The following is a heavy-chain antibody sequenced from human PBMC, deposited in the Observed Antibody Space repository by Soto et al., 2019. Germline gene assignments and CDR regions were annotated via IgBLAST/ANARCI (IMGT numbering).Heavy chain of an antibody. CDR1: GFTFSSYS. J-gene: IGHJ4*02. D-gene: IGHD3-16*01. Sequence: PGGSLRLSCAASGFTFSSYSMNWVRQAPGKGLEWVSSISSSSSYIYYADSVKGRFTISRDNSKNTLSLQMNSLRVEDSDVYYCVPRKGDPFTWGPGTLVTVSS. CDR3: VPRKGDPFT. CDR2: ISSSSSYI. V-gene: IGHV3-21*04.